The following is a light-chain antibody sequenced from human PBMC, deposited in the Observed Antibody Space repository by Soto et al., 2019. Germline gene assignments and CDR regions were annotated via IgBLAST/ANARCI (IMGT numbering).Light chain of an antibody. Sequence: QSVMTQPPSVSGAPGQRVTISCTGSSSNIGAGYDVHWYQQLPGTAPKLLIFGNNNRPSGVPDRFSGSKSGTSASLAITGLQAQDEADYYCQSYDSSLSGSYAFGTGTKLTVL. V-gene: IGLV1-40*01. J-gene: IGLJ1*01. CDR1: SSNIGAGYD. CDR3: QSYDSSLSGSYA. CDR2: GNN.